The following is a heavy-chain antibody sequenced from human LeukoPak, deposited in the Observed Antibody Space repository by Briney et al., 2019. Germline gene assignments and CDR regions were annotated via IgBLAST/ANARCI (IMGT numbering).Heavy chain of an antibody. Sequence: SETLSLTCTVSGGSISSYYWSWIRQPAGKGLEWIGRIYTSGSTNYNPSLKSRVTMSVDTSKNQFSLKLSSVTAADTAVYYCARDFYDILTGYSNYYYGMDVWGQGTTVTVSS. D-gene: IGHD3-9*01. CDR2: IYTSGST. CDR1: GGSISSYY. CDR3: ARDFYDILTGYSNYYYGMDV. V-gene: IGHV4-4*07. J-gene: IGHJ6*02.